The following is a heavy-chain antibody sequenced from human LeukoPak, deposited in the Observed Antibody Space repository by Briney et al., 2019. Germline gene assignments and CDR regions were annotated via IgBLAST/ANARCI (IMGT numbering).Heavy chain of an antibody. Sequence: PSETLSLTCTVSGGSISSYYWSWIRQPPGKGLEWIGFIYYTGSTNYNPSLKSRVTISVDTSKNQFSLNLSSVTAADTAVYYCARHGPYLGRLAWFDPWGQGTLVTVSS. J-gene: IGHJ5*02. CDR1: GGSISSYY. V-gene: IGHV4-59*08. D-gene: IGHD1-26*01. CDR3: ARHGPYLGRLAWFDP. CDR2: IYYTGST.